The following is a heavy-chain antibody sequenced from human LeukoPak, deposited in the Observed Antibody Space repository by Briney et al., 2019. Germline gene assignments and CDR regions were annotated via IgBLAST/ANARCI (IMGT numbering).Heavy chain of an antibody. CDR2: TYYSGST. J-gene: IGHJ4*02. V-gene: IGHV4-30-4*08. CDR1: GGSISSGDYY. CDR3: ARDVWGSGSFDY. D-gene: IGHD3-10*01. Sequence: SQTLSLTCTVSGGSISSGDYYWSWLRQPPGKGLEWIGYTYYSGSTYYNPSLKSRVTISVDTSKNQFSLKLSSVTAADTAVYYCARDVWGSGSFDYWGQGTLVTVSS.